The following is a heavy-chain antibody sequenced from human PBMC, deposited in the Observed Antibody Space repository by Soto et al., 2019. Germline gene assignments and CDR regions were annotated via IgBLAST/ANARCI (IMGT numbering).Heavy chain of an antibody. V-gene: IGHV4-30-4*01. CDR2: IYYSGST. CDR1: GGSISSGDYY. D-gene: IGHD2-15*01. Sequence: QVQLQESGPGLVKPSQTLSLTCTVSGGSISSGDYYWSWIRQPPGKGLEGIGYIYYSGSTYYNPSLKSRVTISVDTSKNQFSLKLSSVTAADTAVYYCASSGGGPGYYYYGMDVWGQGTTVTVSS. J-gene: IGHJ6*02. CDR3: ASSGGGPGYYYYGMDV.